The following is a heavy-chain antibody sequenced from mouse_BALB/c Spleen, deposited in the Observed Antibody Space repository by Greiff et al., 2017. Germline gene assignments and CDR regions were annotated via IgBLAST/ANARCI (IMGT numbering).Heavy chain of an antibody. V-gene: IGHV3-6*02. J-gene: IGHJ4*01. CDR2: ISYDGSN. CDR1: GYSITSGYY. CDR3: ARERGNYAMDY. Sequence: VQLKESGPGLVKPSQSLSLTCSVTGYSITSGYYWNWIRQFPGNKLEWMGYISYDGSNNYNPSLKNRISITRDTSKNQFFLKLNPVTTEDTATYYCARERGNYAMDYWGQGTSVTVSS.